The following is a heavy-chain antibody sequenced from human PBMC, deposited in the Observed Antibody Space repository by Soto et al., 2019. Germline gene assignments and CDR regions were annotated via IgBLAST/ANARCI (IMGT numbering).Heavy chain of an antibody. V-gene: IGHV3-30-3*01. CDR1: GFTFSSYA. CDR3: ASPPSWGYYYYDSSGFAFDI. CDR2: ISYDGSNK. J-gene: IGHJ3*02. D-gene: IGHD3-22*01. Sequence: GSLRLSCAASGFTFSSYAMHWVRQAPCKGLEWVAVISYDGSNKYYADSVKGRFTISRDNSKNTLYLQMNSLRAEDTAVYYCASPPSWGYYYYDSSGFAFDIWGQGTMVTVSS.